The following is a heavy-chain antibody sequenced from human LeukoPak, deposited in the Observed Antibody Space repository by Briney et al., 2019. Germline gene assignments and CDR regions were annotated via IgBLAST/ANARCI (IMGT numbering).Heavy chain of an antibody. J-gene: IGHJ4*02. CDR2: ISYDGSNK. D-gene: IGHD3-10*01. Sequence: PGGCLRLSCAASGFTFSSYAMHWVRQAPGMGLEWVAVISYDGSNKYYADSVKGRFTISRDNSKNTLYLQMNSLRAEDTAVYYCARDPSFGFFDYWGQGTLVTVSS. CDR3: ARDPSFGFFDY. CDR1: GFTFSSYA. V-gene: IGHV3-30*04.